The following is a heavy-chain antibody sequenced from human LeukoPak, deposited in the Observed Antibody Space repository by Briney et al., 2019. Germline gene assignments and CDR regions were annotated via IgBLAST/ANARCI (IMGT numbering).Heavy chain of an antibody. V-gene: IGHV4-59*01. CDR2: IYYSGST. D-gene: IGHD5-12*01. CDR3: ARVLGRYSGYDLHP. CDR1: GGSISSYY. Sequence: SETLSLTCTVSGGSISSYYWSWIRQPPGKGLEWIGYIYYSGSTNYNPSLKSRVTISVDTSKNQFSLKLSSVTAADTAVYYCARVLGRYSGYDLHPWGQETLVTVSS. J-gene: IGHJ5*02.